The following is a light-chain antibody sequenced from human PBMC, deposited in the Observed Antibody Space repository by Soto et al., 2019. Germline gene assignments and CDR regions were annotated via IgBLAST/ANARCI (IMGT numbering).Light chain of an antibody. CDR1: QSVLYSSNNKNY. CDR2: WAS. CDR3: QHYYSPPSYT. J-gene: IGKJ2*01. V-gene: IGKV4-1*01. Sequence: DIVMTQSPDSLAVSLGERATINCKSSQSVLYSSNNKNYLAWYQQKPGQPPKLLIYWASIRESGVPDRFSGSGSGPDFTLTLSRLQAEDLAVYYCQHYYSPPSYTFGQGTKLEIK.